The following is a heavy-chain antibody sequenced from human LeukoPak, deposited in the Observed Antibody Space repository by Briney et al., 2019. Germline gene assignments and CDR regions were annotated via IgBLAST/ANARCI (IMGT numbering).Heavy chain of an antibody. V-gene: IGHV3-48*01. CDR1: GFTFSSYS. J-gene: IGHJ3*02. Sequence: GGSLRLSCAASGFTFSSYSMNWVRQAPGKGVEWVSYISSSSSNIYYADSVKGRFTISSDNPKNSLYLQINSLPAEDTPVYYCARGHGIRGWSAPLFFDIWGQGTMVTVSS. D-gene: IGHD6-19*01. CDR2: ISSSSSNI. CDR3: ARGHGIRGWSAPLFFDI.